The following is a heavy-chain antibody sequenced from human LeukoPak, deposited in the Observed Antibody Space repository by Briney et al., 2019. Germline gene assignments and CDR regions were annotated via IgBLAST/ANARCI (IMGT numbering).Heavy chain of an antibody. CDR3: ARAFELLYWFDP. CDR1: GYTLTSYY. V-gene: IGHV1-2*02. CDR2: INPNSGGT. D-gene: IGHD1-26*01. J-gene: IGHJ5*02. Sequence: ASVKVSCKASGYTLTSYYMHWVRQAPGQGLEWMGWINPNSGGTNYAQKFQGRVTMTRDTSISTAYMELSRLRSDDTAVYYCARAFELLYWFDPWGQGTLVTVSS.